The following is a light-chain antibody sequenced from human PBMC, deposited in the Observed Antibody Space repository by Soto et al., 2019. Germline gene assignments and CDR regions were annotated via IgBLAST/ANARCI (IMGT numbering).Light chain of an antibody. CDR2: DAS. CDR3: QQRSNWPPAGYT. Sequence: EIVLTQSPATLSLSPGERATLSCRASQSVSSYLAWYQQKPGQAPRLLIYDASNRATGIPARFSGSGSGTDFTLNISSLEPEDFAVYYCQQRSNWPPAGYTFGQGTKLEIK. J-gene: IGKJ2*01. V-gene: IGKV3-11*01. CDR1: QSVSSY.